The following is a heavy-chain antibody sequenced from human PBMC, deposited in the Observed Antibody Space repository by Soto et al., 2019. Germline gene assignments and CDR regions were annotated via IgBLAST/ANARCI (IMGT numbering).Heavy chain of an antibody. D-gene: IGHD2-2*01. CDR2: ISPGSRYP. CDR1: GLTFGDAY. J-gene: IGHJ6*02. Sequence: GGSLRLSCAGSGLTFGDAYMSWICLAPGKGLEWLAYISPGSRYPAYADSVKGRFTISRAHAKNSLYLQMNSLRAEDTAVYYCARVGVPAAHYYYYYYGMDVWVHGTTVTVSS. CDR3: ARVGVPAAHYYYYYYGMDV. V-gene: IGHV3-11*06.